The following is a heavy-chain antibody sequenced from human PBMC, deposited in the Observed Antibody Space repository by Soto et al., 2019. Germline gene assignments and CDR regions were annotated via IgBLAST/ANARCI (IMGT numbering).Heavy chain of an antibody. CDR2: VSYSGST. CDR3: ARLDFLDDC. D-gene: IGHD3-3*01. Sequence: QLQLQESGPGLVKPSETLSLTCTVSGGSIRSSSYFWGWIRQPPGKGLEWIGSVSYSGSTDYNPSLKSRVTITVDTSRNQFSLKMSSVTAADTAIYYCARLDFLDDCWGQGTLVTVSS. V-gene: IGHV4-39*01. CDR1: GGSIRSSSYF. J-gene: IGHJ4*02.